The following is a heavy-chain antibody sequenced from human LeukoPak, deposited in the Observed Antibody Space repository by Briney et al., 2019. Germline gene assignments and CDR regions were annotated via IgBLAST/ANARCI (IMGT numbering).Heavy chain of an antibody. CDR2: IIPIIGTP. CDR1: GGTFSSNV. D-gene: IGHD6-13*01. J-gene: IGHJ4*02. CDR3: ARAGGSSWYVSLYY. Sequence: SAKVSCKASGGTFSSNVISWVRQAPGQGLEWMGRIIPIIGTPDYAQKFQGRVTITADKSTNTAYMELTSLKSDDTAVYYCARAGGSSWYVSLYYWGQGTLVTVSS. V-gene: IGHV1-69*04.